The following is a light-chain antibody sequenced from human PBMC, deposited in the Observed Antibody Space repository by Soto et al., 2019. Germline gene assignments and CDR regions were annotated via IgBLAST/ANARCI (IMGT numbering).Light chain of an antibody. CDR2: GAS. Sequence: EIVMTQSPATLSVSPGARAPLSCRASQSVSSNLAWYQQKPGQAPRLLIYGASTRATGIPARFSGSGSGTEFTLTISSLQPEDFATYYCLQHNSYPRTFGQGTKVDI. J-gene: IGKJ1*01. V-gene: IGKV3-15*01. CDR1: QSVSSN. CDR3: LQHNSYPRT.